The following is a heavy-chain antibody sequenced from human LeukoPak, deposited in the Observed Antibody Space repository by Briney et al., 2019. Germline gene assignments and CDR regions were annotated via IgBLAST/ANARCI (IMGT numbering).Heavy chain of an antibody. J-gene: IGHJ6*03. CDR1: GGSFSGYY. CDR2: INHSGST. D-gene: IGHD5-24*01. Sequence: SETLSLTCAVYGGSFSGYYWSWIRQPPGKGLEWIGEINHSGSTNYNPSLKSRVTMTIDTSKNQFSLRLSSLTSADTAVYYCARVKETPTTFHYFDCYMDVWDKGTTVTVSS. V-gene: IGHV4-34*01. CDR3: ARVKETPTTFHYFDCYMDV.